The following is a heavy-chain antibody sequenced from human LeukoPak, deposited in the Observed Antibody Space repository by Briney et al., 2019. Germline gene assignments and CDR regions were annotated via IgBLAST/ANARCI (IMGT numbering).Heavy chain of an antibody. CDR1: GGTFSSYA. Sequence: GASVKVSCKASGGTFSSYAISWVRQAPGQGLEWMGRIIPILGIANYAQKFQGRVTITADKSTSTAYMELSSLRSEDTAVYYCARTRRASRIAVAGNPDYWGQGTLVTVSS. J-gene: IGHJ4*02. V-gene: IGHV1-69*04. CDR2: IIPILGIA. CDR3: ARTRRASRIAVAGNPDY. D-gene: IGHD6-19*01.